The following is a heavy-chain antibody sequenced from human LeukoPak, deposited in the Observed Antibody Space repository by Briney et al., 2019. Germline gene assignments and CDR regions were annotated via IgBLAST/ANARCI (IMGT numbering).Heavy chain of an antibody. V-gene: IGHV4-39*01. J-gene: IGHJ6*03. CDR3: ARQRSSSWDPNHYYYYMDV. CDR2: IYYSGRT. CDR1: GGSISSSSYY. Sequence: PSETLSLTCTVSGGSISSSSYYWGWIRQPPGKVLEWLGSIYYSGRTYYNPSFKSRVTLPVDTSKNQFSRKLSSVTAADTAVYYCARQRSSSWDPNHYYYYMDVWGKGTTVTVSS. D-gene: IGHD6-13*01.